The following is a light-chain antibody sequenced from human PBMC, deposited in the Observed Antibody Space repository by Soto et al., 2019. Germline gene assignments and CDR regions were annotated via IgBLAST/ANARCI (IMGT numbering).Light chain of an antibody. J-gene: IGKJ3*01. V-gene: IGKV3-11*01. CDR1: QSVFSY. CDR2: DVS. CDR3: QQRSNWPPFT. Sequence: EIVLTQSPATLSLSPGERATLSCRASQSVFSYLAWYQQKPGQAPRLLIYDVSNRATGIPARLIGSGSGTDFTLTISSLEPEDFAVYYCQQRSNWPPFTFGPGTKVDLK.